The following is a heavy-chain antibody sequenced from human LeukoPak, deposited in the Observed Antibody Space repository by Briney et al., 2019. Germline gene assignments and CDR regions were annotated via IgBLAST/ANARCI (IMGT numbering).Heavy chain of an antibody. V-gene: IGHV3-30-3*01. J-gene: IGHJ6*02. CDR2: ISYDGSNK. D-gene: IGHD6-19*01. CDR3: ARGYGGWYGGYYGMDV. Sequence: GGSLRLSCAASGFTFSSSAMHWVRQAPGKGLEWVAVISYDGSNKYYADSVKGRFTISRDNSKNTLYLQMSSLRAEDTAVYYCARGYGGWYGGYYGMDVWGQGTTVTVSS. CDR1: GFTFSSSA.